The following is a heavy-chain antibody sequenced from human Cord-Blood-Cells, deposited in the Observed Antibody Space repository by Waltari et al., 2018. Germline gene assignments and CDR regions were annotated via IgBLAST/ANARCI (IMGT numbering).Heavy chain of an antibody. CDR2: MNPNSGNT. CDR3: ARLLDPGGDSSSWYLFAY. D-gene: IGHD6-13*01. Sequence: QVQLLQSGAEVKKPGASVKVSCKASGYTFPSYAINWVRQATGQGLEWMGWMNPNSGNTGYAQKFQGRVTITRNTSISTAYMELSSLRSEDTAVYYCARLLDPGGDSSSWYLFAYWGQEPWSPSPQ. CDR1: GYTFPSYA. J-gene: IGHJ4*01. V-gene: IGHV1-8*03.